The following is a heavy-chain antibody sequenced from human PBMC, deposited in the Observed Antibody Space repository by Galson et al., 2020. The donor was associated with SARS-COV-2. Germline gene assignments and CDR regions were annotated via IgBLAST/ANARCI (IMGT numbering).Heavy chain of an antibody. D-gene: IGHD1-26*01. CDR3: ARDEGGSYQYGMDV. V-gene: IGHV1-18*01. J-gene: IGHJ6*02. CDR1: GSNFTSYG. CDR2: IRAYNGNT. Sequence: ASVKVSCQASGSNFTSYGISWVRQTHGQGPKWIGWIRAYNGNTNYAQKLQGRVTMTTDPSTSTAYMELRSLRSDDTAVYYCARDEGGSYQYGMDVWGQGTTVTVSS.